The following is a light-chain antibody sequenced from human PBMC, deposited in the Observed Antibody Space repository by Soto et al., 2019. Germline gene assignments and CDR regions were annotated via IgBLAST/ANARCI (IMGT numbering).Light chain of an antibody. J-gene: IGKJ1*01. Sequence: DILMTQSPATVSVSLGDSVSLSCRANESISNNLAWYQQKPGQPPRLLVYSASTRAPGIPARVSGGGSGTQFSLTISSLQSEDFALYYCHQYNEWPRGTFGQGTKVDIK. CDR1: ESISNN. V-gene: IGKV3D-15*01. CDR2: SAS. CDR3: HQYNEWPRGT.